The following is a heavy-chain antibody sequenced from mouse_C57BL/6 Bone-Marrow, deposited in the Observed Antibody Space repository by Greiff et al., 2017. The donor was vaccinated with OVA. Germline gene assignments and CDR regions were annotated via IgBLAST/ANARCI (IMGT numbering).Heavy chain of an antibody. CDR3: ARDTTVVAPFAY. CDR1: GFTFSSYA. V-gene: IGHV5-4*01. Sequence: EVQRVESGGGLVKPGGSLKLSCAASGFTFSSYAMSWVRQTPEKRLEWVATISDGGSYTYYPDNVKGRFTISRDNAKNNLYLQMSHLKSEDTAMYYCARDTTVVAPFAYWGQGTLVTVSA. CDR2: ISDGGSYT. D-gene: IGHD1-1*01. J-gene: IGHJ3*01.